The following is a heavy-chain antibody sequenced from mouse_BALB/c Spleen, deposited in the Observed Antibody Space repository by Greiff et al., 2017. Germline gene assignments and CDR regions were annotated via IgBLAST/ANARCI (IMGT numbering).Heavy chain of an antibody. D-gene: IGHD1-1*01. CDR3: ARGHYGPFAY. CDR2: ISYSGST. J-gene: IGHJ3*01. CDR1: GYSITSDYA. V-gene: IGHV3-2*02. Sequence: EVKLQESGPGLVKPSQSLSLTCTVTGYSITSDYAWNWIRQFPGNKLEWMGYISYSGSTSYNPSLKSRISITRDTSKNQFFLQLNSVTTEDTATYYCARGHYGPFAYWGQGTLVTVSA.